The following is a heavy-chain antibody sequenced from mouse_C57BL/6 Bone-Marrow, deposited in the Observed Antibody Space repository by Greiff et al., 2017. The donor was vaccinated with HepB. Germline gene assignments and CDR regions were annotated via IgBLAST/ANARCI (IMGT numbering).Heavy chain of an antibody. Sequence: EVQLQQSGAELVRPGASVKLSCTASGFNIKDDYMHWVKQRPEQGLEWIGRIDPENGDTEYASKFQGKATITADTSSNTAYLQLSSLTSEDTAVYYCTAYYRNYFDYWGQGTTLTVSS. D-gene: IGHD2-12*01. J-gene: IGHJ2*01. CDR3: TAYYRNYFDY. CDR2: IDPENGDT. CDR1: GFNIKDDY. V-gene: IGHV14-4*01.